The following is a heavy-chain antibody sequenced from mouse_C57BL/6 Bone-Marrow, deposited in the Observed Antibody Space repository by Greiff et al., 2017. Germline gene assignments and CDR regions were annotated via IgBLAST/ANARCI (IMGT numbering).Heavy chain of an antibody. D-gene: IGHD2-5*01. J-gene: IGHJ2*01. Sequence: QVQLQQPGTELVKPGASVKLSCKASGYTFTSYWMHWMKQRPGQGLEWIGNINPSNGGTNYNEKFKSKATLTVDKSSSTAYMQLSSLTSEDSAVYYCARLSNYVEGYYFDYWGQGTTLTVSS. V-gene: IGHV1-53*01. CDR1: GYTFTSYW. CDR3: ARLSNYVEGYYFDY. CDR2: INPSNGGT.